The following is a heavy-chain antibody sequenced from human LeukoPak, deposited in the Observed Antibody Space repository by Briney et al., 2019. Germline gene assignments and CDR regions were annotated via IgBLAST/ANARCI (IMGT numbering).Heavy chain of an antibody. V-gene: IGHV4-39*07. Sequence: SETLSLTCTVSGGSISSGSYYWGWIRQPPGKGLEWIGSIYYSGSTYYNPSLKSRVTISVDTSKNQFSLKLSSVTAADTAVYYCAIGLDYYEDYWGQGTLVTVSS. CDR1: GGSISSGSYY. D-gene: IGHD3-22*01. J-gene: IGHJ4*02. CDR3: AIGLDYYEDY. CDR2: IYYSGST.